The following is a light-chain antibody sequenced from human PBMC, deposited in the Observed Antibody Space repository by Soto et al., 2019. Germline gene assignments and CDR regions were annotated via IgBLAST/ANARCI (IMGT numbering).Light chain of an antibody. V-gene: IGKV1-9*01. J-gene: IGKJ5*01. Sequence: QLTQSPSFLSASVGDRFTITCLASQGIGSYLAWYQQRPGKAPNLLIYAASTLQSAVTSRFSGTGSGTDFTLTISSLQPEDFATYYCQLLNNSPIIFGQGTRLEIK. CDR2: AAS. CDR3: QLLNNSPII. CDR1: QGIGSY.